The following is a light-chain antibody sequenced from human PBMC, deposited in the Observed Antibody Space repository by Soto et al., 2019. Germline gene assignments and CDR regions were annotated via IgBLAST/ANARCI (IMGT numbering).Light chain of an antibody. V-gene: IGLV2-23*01. J-gene: IGLJ2*01. Sequence: QSALTQPASVSGSPGQSVTISCTGTSSDVGTSNLVSWYQQCPGKTPKLMIYEGTKRPSGVANRFSGSKSGNTASLTISGLQEDDEADDYCCSYAGSTTHVIFGGGTKLTVL. CDR2: EGT. CDR3: CSYAGSTTHVI. CDR1: SSDVGTSNL.